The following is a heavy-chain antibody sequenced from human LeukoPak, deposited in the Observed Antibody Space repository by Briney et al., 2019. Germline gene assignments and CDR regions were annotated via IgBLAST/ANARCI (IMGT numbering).Heavy chain of an antibody. CDR1: GFTFSSYW. J-gene: IGHJ4*02. V-gene: IGHV3-7*04. Sequence: GGSLRLSCAASGFTFSSYWMNWVRQAPGRGLEWVANIKPDGSGKYYVDSVRGRFTISRDNAKNSLYLQMNSLRAEDTAVYYCARQNFEYWAQGTLVTVSS. CDR2: IKPDGSGK. CDR3: ARQNFEY.